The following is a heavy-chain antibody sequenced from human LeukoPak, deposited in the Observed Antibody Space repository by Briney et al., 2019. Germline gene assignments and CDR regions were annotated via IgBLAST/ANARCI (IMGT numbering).Heavy chain of an antibody. J-gene: IGHJ6*02. Sequence: SETLSLTCTVSGGSISSYYWSWIRQPPGKGLEWIGYVYYSGSAKYNPSLKSRVIISVDTSKNQFSLSLSSATAADTAVYYCARHHPGTYYPHYYYGLDIWGQGTTVTVSS. V-gene: IGHV4-59*08. CDR2: VYYSGSA. CDR3: ARHHPGTYYPHYYYGLDI. CDR1: GGSISSYY. D-gene: IGHD3-10*01.